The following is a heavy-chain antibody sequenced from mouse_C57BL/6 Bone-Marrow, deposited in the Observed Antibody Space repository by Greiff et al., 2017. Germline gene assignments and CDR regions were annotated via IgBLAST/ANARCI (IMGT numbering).Heavy chain of an antibody. J-gene: IGHJ2*01. Sequence: QVQLQQPGAELVMPGASVKLSCKASGYTFTSYWMHWVKQRPGQGLEWIGDIDPSDSYTYYNQKFKGKSTLTVDKCSSTAYMQLSSLTSEDSAVYYCARSVTTVPSFDYWGQGTTLTVSS. CDR2: IDPSDSYT. CDR3: ARSVTTVPSFDY. V-gene: IGHV1-69*01. D-gene: IGHD1-1*01. CDR1: GYTFTSYW.